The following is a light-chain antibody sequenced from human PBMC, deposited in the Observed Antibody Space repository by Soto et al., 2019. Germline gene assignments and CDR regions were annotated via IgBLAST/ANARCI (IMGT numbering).Light chain of an antibody. CDR2: DES. CDR1: QDISNY. CDR3: QQSDSLPIT. Sequence: DIQMTQSPSSLSASVGDRVTITCRASQDISNYLNWYQQRPGKAPKLLIYDESNLERGVPSRFSGTRSGTHFTFDITSLQPEDVATYNCQQSDSLPITFGQGTRLEI. V-gene: IGKV1-33*01. J-gene: IGKJ5*01.